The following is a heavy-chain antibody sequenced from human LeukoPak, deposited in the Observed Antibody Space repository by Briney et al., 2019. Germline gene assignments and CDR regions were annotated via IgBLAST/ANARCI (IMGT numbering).Heavy chain of an antibody. V-gene: IGHV3-23*01. CDR1: GFTFSSYA. CDR2: ISGSGGST. Sequence: PGXSLRLSCAASGFTFSSYAMSWVRQAPGKGLEWVSAISGSGGSTYYADSVKGRFTISRDNSKNTLYLQMNSLRAEDTAVYYCAKDKTGAYCGGDCYPGGNWFDPWGQGTLVTVSS. J-gene: IGHJ5*02. D-gene: IGHD2-21*02. CDR3: AKDKTGAYCGGDCYPGGNWFDP.